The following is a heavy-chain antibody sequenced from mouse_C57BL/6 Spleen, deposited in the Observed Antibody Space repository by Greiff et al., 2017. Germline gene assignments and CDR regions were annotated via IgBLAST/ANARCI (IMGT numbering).Heavy chain of an antibody. CDR3: ARGGNWDVLWYLDV. CDR1: GYTFTSYG. Sequence: VQLQQSGAELARPGASVKLSCKASGYTFTSYGISWVKQRTGQGLEWIGEIYPRSGNTYYNEKFKGKATLTADKSSSTAYMELRSLTSEDSAVYFCARGGNWDVLWYLDVWGTGTTVTVSS. J-gene: IGHJ1*03. D-gene: IGHD4-1*01. V-gene: IGHV1-81*01. CDR2: IYPRSGNT.